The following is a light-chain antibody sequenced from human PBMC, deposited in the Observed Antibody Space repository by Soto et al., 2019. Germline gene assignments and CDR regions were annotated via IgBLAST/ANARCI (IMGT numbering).Light chain of an antibody. Sequence: EIVLTQSPGTLSLSPGERATLSCRASQSVTNNYLAWYQQKPSQAPRLLIFGASSRAAGIPDRFSGSGSGTDFTLAIGRLEPEDFAVYYCQQYGRSPWTFGQGTGWISN. CDR3: QQYGRSPWT. CDR1: QSVTNNY. V-gene: IGKV3-20*01. J-gene: IGKJ1*01. CDR2: GAS.